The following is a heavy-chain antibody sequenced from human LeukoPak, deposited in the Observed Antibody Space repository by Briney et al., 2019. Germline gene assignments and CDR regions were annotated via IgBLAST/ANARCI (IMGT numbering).Heavy chain of an antibody. CDR1: GYSFILYG. V-gene: IGHV1-18*01. CDR3: ARDDNYGIFVNVDY. CDR2: ISTSTGDT. J-gene: IGHJ4*02. D-gene: IGHD4-11*01. Sequence: ASVNVSCKTSGYSFILYGISWVRQAPGQGPESMGWISTSTGDTKYTQKFQGRVTLATDTSTSTAYMELSSLRSDDTAVYYCARDDNYGIFVNVDYWGQGTLVTVSS.